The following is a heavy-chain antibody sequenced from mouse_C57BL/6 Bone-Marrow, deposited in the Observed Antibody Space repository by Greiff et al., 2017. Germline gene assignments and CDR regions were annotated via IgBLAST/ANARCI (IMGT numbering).Heavy chain of an antibody. V-gene: IGHV1-64*01. CDR3: ARIGGGWYFDV. CDR2: IHPNSGST. CDR1: GYTFTSYW. D-gene: IGHD2-14*01. J-gene: IGHJ1*03. Sequence: QVQLKQPGAELVKPGASVELSCKASGYTFTSYWMHWVKQRPGQGLEWIGMIHPNSGSTNYNEKFKSKATLTVDKSSSTAYMQLSSLTSEDSAVYYCARIGGGWYFDVGGTGTTVTVSS.